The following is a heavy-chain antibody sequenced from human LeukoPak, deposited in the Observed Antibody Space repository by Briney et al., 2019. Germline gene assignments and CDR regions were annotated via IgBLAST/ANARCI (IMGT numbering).Heavy chain of an antibody. Sequence: ASVKVSCKASGYTFTGYYMHWVRQAPGQGLEWMGRINPNSGGTNYAQKFQGRVTMTRDTSTSTAYMGLSRLRSDDTAVYYCARDLGSYPFDYWGQGTLVTVSS. CDR2: INPNSGGT. V-gene: IGHV1-2*06. CDR1: GYTFTGYY. J-gene: IGHJ4*02. CDR3: ARDLGSYPFDY. D-gene: IGHD1-26*01.